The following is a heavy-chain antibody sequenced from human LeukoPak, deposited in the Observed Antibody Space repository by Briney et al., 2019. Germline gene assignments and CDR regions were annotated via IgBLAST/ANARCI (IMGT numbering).Heavy chain of an antibody. Sequence: GRSLRLSCAASGFTFSSYAMHWVRRAPGKGLEWVAVISYDGSNKYYADSVKGRFTISRDNSKNTLYLQMNSLRAEDTAVYYCAREGVVVTAYYFDYWGQGTLVTVSS. D-gene: IGHD3-22*01. CDR1: GFTFSSYA. CDR2: ISYDGSNK. CDR3: AREGVVVTAYYFDY. J-gene: IGHJ4*02. V-gene: IGHV3-30*04.